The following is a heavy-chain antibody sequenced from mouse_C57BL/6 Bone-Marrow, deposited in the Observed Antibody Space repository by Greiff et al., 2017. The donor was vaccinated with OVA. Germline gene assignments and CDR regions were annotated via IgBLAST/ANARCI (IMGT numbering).Heavy chain of an antibody. CDR1: GYSITSGYY. D-gene: IGHD2-5*01. CDR2: ISYDGSN. V-gene: IGHV3-6*01. CDR3: AIYSNYVYFDV. J-gene: IGHJ1*03. Sequence: EVQLQESGPGLVKPSQSLSLTCSVTGYSITSGYYWNWIRQFPGNKLEWMGYISYDGSNNYNPSLKNRISITRDTSKNQFFLKLNSVTTEDTATYYCAIYSNYVYFDVWGTVTTVTVST.